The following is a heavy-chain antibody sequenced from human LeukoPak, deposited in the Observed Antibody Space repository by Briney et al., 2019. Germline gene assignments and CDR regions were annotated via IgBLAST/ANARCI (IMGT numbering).Heavy chain of an antibody. Sequence: PGRSLRLSCAASGFTFSSYGMHWVRQAPGKGLEWVAVISYDGSNKYYADSVKGRFTISRDNSKNTLYLQMNSLRAEDTAVYYCAKDLIGWELRYFDYWGQGTLVTVSS. CDR3: AKDLIGWELRYFDY. J-gene: IGHJ4*02. D-gene: IGHD1-26*01. CDR1: GFTFSSYG. CDR2: ISYDGSNK. V-gene: IGHV3-30*18.